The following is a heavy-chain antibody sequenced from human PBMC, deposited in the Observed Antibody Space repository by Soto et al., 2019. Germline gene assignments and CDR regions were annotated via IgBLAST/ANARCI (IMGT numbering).Heavy chain of an antibody. CDR3: ARGPLGLLTLEYFQH. V-gene: IGHV3-33*01. CDR2: IWYDGSNK. J-gene: IGHJ1*01. D-gene: IGHD2-15*01. CDR1: GFTFSSYG. Sequence: PGGSLRLSCAASGFTFSSYGMHWVRQAPGKGLEWVAVIWYDGSNKYYADSVKGRFTISRDNSKNTLYLQMNSLRAEDTAVYYCARGPLGLLTLEYFQHWGQGTLFTVSS.